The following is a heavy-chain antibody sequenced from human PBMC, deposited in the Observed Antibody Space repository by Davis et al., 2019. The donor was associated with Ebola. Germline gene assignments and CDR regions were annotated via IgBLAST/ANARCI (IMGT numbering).Heavy chain of an antibody. CDR3: ARFDIAATIDY. Sequence: MPSETLSLTCTVSGGSISNYYWSWIRQPPGKGLEWIGYIYYRGTTSYNPSLKSRVTISVDTSKNQFSLRVSSVTAADTAVYYCARFDIAATIDYWGQGTLVTVSS. CDR1: GGSISNYY. J-gene: IGHJ4*02. CDR2: IYYRGTT. V-gene: IGHV4-59*08. D-gene: IGHD5-12*01.